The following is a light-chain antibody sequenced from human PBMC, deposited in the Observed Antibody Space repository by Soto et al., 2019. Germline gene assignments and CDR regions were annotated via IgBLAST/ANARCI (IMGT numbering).Light chain of an antibody. CDR2: GTS. CDR3: LQYDNWPLWT. J-gene: IGKJ1*01. V-gene: IGKV3-15*01. Sequence: EIVMTQSPVTLSVSPGERATLSCRASQNISRSLAWYQQKPGQGPSLLIYGTSTRAGGVPARFSGGGSGTEFTLTITSLQSEDFAVYFCLQYDNWPLWTFCQGTKVDIK. CDR1: QNISRS.